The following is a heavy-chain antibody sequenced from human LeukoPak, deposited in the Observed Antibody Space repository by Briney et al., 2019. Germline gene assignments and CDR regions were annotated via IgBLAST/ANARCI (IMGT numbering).Heavy chain of an antibody. CDR3: ARDQAMWGDDVIYYYMDV. CDR1: GGSISSYY. D-gene: IGHD3-16*01. J-gene: IGHJ6*03. Sequence: SETLSLTCTVSGGSISSYYWSWIRQPPGKGLEWIGYIYYSVSTNYNPSLKSRVTISVDTHKNQFPLKLSSVTAADTAVYYCARDQAMWGDDVIYYYMDVWGKGTTVTVSS. V-gene: IGHV4-59*01. CDR2: IYYSVST.